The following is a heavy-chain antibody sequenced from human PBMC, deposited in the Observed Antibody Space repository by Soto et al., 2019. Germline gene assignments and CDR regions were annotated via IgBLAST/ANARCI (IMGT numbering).Heavy chain of an antibody. CDR3: ARGGPYYYDSSGYSSDY. CDR1: GGTFSSYA. J-gene: IGHJ4*02. Sequence: QVQLVQSGAEVKKPGSSVKVSCKASGGTFSSYAISWVRQAPGQGLEWMGGIIPIFGTANYAQKFQGRVTMTTDTSTSTAYMELRSLRSDDTAVYYCARGGPYYYDSSGYSSDYWGQGTLVTVSS. CDR2: IIPIFGTA. D-gene: IGHD3-22*01. V-gene: IGHV1-69*06.